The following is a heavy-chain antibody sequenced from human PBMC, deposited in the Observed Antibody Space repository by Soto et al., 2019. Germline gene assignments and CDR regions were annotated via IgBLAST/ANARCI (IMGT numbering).Heavy chain of an antibody. J-gene: IGHJ5*02. D-gene: IGHD3-3*01. Sequence: QVPLVESGGGVVQPGMSLRLSCEASGFNFISYGMHWVRQAPGKGLEWVAVISHDGSNKYYGDSVQGRFIISRDSSKNMLYLQMNSLRDDDTAVYYCAKDAGFCSGYGATGNWFDPWGQGTIVTVSS. V-gene: IGHV3-30*18. CDR2: ISHDGSNK. CDR3: AKDAGFCSGYGATGNWFDP. CDR1: GFNFISYG.